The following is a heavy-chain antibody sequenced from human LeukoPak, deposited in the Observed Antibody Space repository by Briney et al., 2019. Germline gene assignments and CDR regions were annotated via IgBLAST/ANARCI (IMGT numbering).Heavy chain of an antibody. D-gene: IGHD1-1*01. V-gene: IGHV3-48*03. Sequence: GGSLRLSCAASGFTFSNYEMNWVRQAPGKGLEWLSYISGNGNTIYYADSVRGRFTISRDNAKNSLYLQMNSLRVEDTAVYYCARDPRTVRIWGQGTLVTVSS. CDR2: ISGNGNTI. CDR3: ARDPRTVRI. J-gene: IGHJ4*02. CDR1: GFTFSNYE.